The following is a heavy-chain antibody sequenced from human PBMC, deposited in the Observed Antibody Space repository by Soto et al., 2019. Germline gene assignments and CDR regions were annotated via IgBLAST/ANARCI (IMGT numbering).Heavy chain of an antibody. CDR3: ARTPRYCSGGSCYTLFDY. CDR2: IYYSGST. J-gene: IGHJ4*02. CDR1: GGSISSYY. Sequence: SETLSLTCTVSGGSISSYYLSWIRQPPGKGLEWIGYIYYSGSTNYNPSLKSRVTISVDTSKNQFSLKLSSVTAADTAVYYCARTPRYCSGGSCYTLFDYWGQGTLVTVSS. D-gene: IGHD2-15*01. V-gene: IGHV4-59*01.